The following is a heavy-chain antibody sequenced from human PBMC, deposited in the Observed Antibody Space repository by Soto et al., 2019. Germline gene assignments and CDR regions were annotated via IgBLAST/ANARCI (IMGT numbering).Heavy chain of an antibody. V-gene: IGHV4-31*03. D-gene: IGHD2-15*01. J-gene: IGHJ6*02. CDR2: IYYSGSP. Sequence: SETLSLTCTVSGGSISSGGYYWSWIRQHPGKGLEWIGYIYYSGSPYYNPSLKSRVTISVDTSKNQFSLKLSSVTAADTAVYYCARDQVDRRPDGMDVWGQGTTVTVSS. CDR1: GGSISSGGYY. CDR3: ARDQVDRRPDGMDV.